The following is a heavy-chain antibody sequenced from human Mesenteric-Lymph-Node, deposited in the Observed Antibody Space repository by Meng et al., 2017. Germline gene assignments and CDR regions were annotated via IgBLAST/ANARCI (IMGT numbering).Heavy chain of an antibody. CDR3: ARESAATYDY. CDR1: GFTFSNYC. Sequence: GGSLRLSCAASGFTFSNYCMHWVRQVPGKGLVWVSHINSVGSTTTYADSVKGRFTISRDNAKNTVHLQMNSLRAEDTAVYYCARESAATYDYWGQGTLVTVSS. CDR2: INSVGSTT. V-gene: IGHV3-74*01. J-gene: IGHJ4*02. D-gene: IGHD6-25*01.